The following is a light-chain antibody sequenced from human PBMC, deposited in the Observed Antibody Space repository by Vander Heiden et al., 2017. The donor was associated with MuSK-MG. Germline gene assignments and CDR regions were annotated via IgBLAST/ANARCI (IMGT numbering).Light chain of an antibody. CDR2: DVH. J-gene: IGLJ2*01. V-gene: IGLV2-14*03. CDR3: SSYTTSGTVV. Sequence: SALPQPASVSGSPGPSITISCTGTISAVGTYDFVPWYQQHPDKAPLLIVCDVHDRPSGVSDRFSGSKSGYTASLTISGLQAEDEADYFCSSYTTSGTVVFGGGTKLTVL. CDR1: ISAVGTYDF.